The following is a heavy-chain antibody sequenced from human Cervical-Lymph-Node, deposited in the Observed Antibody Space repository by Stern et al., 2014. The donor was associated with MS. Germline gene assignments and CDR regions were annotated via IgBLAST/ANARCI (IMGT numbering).Heavy chain of an antibody. J-gene: IGHJ4*02. CDR2: IYVSGST. Sequence: QVQLQESGPGLAKPSETMSLTCAVSGDSISSYFWTWIRQSPGKGLEWIGYIYVSGSTYYNPSLKSRVTISVDTSKNQFSLKLSSVTAADTAVYYCAAELGRSYYFDYWGQGTLVTVSS. CDR1: GDSISSYF. D-gene: IGHD1-26*01. V-gene: IGHV4-59*06. CDR3: AAELGRSYYFDY.